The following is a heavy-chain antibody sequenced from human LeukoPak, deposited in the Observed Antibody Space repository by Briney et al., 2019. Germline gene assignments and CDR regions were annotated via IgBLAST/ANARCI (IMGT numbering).Heavy chain of an antibody. CDR2: IYTSGST. V-gene: IGHV4-4*09. J-gene: IGHJ3*02. D-gene: IGHD3-9*01. CDR3: ARHHRSYDILTGYPAFDI. CDR1: GDSVSSYY. Sequence: PSETLSLTCTVSGDSVSSYYWIWIRQPPGKGLEWIGYIYTSGSTNYNPPLKSRVTISVDTSKNQFSLKLSSVTAADTAVYYCARHHRSYDILTGYPAFDIWGQGTMVTVSS.